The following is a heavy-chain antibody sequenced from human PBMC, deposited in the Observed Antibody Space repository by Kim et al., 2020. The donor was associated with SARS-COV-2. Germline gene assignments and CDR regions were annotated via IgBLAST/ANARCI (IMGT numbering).Heavy chain of an antibody. CDR3: AKLGSGSHSDD. J-gene: IGHJ4*02. CDR1: GFSFSNSP. V-gene: IGHV3-23*05. D-gene: IGHD3-10*01. Sequence: GGSLRLSCAASGFSFSNSPMIWVRQVPGKGLEWVSAIGFNTYYADSVRGRFTISKDISKNTLFLQMNNLRAEDAAIYYCAKLGSGSHSDDWGQGTLVTVSS. CDR2: IGFNT.